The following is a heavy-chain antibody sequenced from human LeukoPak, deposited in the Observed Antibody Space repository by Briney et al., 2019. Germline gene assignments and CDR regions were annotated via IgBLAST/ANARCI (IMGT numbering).Heavy chain of an antibody. Sequence: GASVKVSCKASGYTFTSYYMHWVRQAPGQGLEWMGIINPSGGSTSYAQKFQGRVTMTRDTSTSTAYMELSSLRSEDTAVYYCATSSGWYNGGYDYWGQGTLVTVSS. CDR1: GYTFTSYY. V-gene: IGHV1-46*01. J-gene: IGHJ4*02. D-gene: IGHD6-19*01. CDR3: ATSSGWYNGGYDY. CDR2: INPSGGST.